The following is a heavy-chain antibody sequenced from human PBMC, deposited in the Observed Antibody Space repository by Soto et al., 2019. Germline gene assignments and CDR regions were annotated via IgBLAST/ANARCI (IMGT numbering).Heavy chain of an antibody. V-gene: IGHV1-3*01. CDR1: GYTFTSYA. J-gene: IGHJ4*02. CDR2: INAGNGNT. CDR3: ARVIFIGSSGYDSWGFDY. Sequence: ASVKVSCKASGYTFTSYAMHWVRQAPGQRLEWMGWINAGNGNTKYSQKFQGRVTITRDTSASTAYMELSSLRSEDTAVYYCARVIFIGSSGYDSWGFDYWGQGTLVTVSS. D-gene: IGHD5-12*01.